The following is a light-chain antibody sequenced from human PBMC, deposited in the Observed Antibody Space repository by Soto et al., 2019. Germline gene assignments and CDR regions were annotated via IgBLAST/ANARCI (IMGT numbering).Light chain of an antibody. CDR3: NSYTRASIDV. CDR1: SSDIGIYNF. J-gene: IGLJ1*01. CDR2: NVY. Sequence: QSALTQPASVSGSPGQSITIFCTGTSSDIGIYNFVSWYQQHPGKAPKLMIYNVYSRPSGVSSRFSGSKSGNTASLTISLRQAEDEADYYCNSYTRASIDVFGTGTKLTVL. V-gene: IGLV2-14*03.